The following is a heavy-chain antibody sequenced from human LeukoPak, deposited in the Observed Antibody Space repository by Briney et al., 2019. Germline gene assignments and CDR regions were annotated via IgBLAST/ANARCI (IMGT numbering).Heavy chain of an antibody. CDR3: AREISSWYRTEGRFES. CDR1: GFTFSSYW. D-gene: IGHD6-13*01. J-gene: IGHJ5*01. CDR2: IKQDGSEK. V-gene: IGHV3-7*01. Sequence: PGGSLRLSCAASGFTFSSYWMTWVRQAPGKGLEWVANIKQDGSEKYYVDSMKGRFTISRDNAKNSLYLQMYSLRAEDTAVYYCAREISSWYRTEGRFESWGQGTLVTVSS.